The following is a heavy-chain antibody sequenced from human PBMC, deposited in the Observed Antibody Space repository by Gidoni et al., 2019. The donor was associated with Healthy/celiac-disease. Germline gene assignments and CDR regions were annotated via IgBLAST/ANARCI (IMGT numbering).Heavy chain of an antibody. J-gene: IGHJ6*02. V-gene: IGHV1-69*01. CDR3: ARDLRFFRYYYYGMDV. D-gene: IGHD3-3*01. CDR2: IIPSFGTA. Sequence: QVQLVQSGAEVKKPGFSAKVSCKASGGTFSSYATSWVRQAPGQGLAWMGGIIPSFGTANYAQKFQGRVTMTADESTSTAYMELSSLRSEDTAVYYCARDLRFFRYYYYGMDVWGQGTTVTVSS. CDR1: GGTFSSYA.